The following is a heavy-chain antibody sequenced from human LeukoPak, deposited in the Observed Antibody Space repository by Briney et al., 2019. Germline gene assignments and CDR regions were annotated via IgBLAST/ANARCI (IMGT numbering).Heavy chain of an antibody. CDR2: IWYDGSNI. CDR1: GFTFSSYG. J-gene: IGHJ4*02. D-gene: IGHD3-10*01. V-gene: IGHV3-33*06. Sequence: GGSLRLSCAASGFTFSSYGMHWVRQAPGKGLEWVAVIWYDGSNIYYADSVKGRFTISRDNSKNTLYLQMNSLRAEDTAVYYCAKTAGGRVTGSPFDYWGQGTLVTVSS. CDR3: AKTAGGRVTGSPFDY.